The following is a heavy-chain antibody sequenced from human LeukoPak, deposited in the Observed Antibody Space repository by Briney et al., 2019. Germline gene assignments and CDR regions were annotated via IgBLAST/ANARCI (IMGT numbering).Heavy chain of an antibody. CDR1: GGTFSSYA. J-gene: IGHJ4*02. V-gene: IGHV1-69*13. CDR2: IIPIFGTA. Sequence: SVKVSCKASGGTFSSYAISWVRQAPGQGLEWMGGIIPIFGTANYTQKFQGRVTITADESTSTAYMELSSLRSEDTAVYYCARESDDILTGNFDYWGQGTLVTVSS. CDR3: ARESDDILTGNFDY. D-gene: IGHD3-9*01.